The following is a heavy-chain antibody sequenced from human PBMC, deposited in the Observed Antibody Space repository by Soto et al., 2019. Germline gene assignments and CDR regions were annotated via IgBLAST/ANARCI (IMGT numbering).Heavy chain of an antibody. CDR2: IYPGDSDT. J-gene: IGHJ6*02. CDR3: ARPHEAGKYYYGVDV. Sequence: GESLKISCKGSGYSFTSYWIGWVRQMPGKGLEWMGIIYPGDSDTRYSPSFQGQVTISADKSISTAYLQWSSLKASDTAMYYCARPHEAGKYYYGVDVWGQGTTVTVSS. D-gene: IGHD6-19*01. V-gene: IGHV5-51*01. CDR1: GYSFTSYW.